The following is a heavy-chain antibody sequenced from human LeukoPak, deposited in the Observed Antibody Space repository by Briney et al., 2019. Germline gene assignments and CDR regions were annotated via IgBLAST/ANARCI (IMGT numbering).Heavy chain of an antibody. Sequence: GASVKVSCRASGYTFTNYGISWVRQAPGQGLEWLAWISAYNGDTNYAQKLQGRVTMTTDTSTSTAYMELSSLRSEDTAVYYCARDELNYDSSGYYGQFVAWGQGTLVTVSS. D-gene: IGHD3-22*01. V-gene: IGHV1-18*01. CDR1: GYTFTNYG. CDR2: ISAYNGDT. CDR3: ARDELNYDSSGYYGQFVA. J-gene: IGHJ5*02.